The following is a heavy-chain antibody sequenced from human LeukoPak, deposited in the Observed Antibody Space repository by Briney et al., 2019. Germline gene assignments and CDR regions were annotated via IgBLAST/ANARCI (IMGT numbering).Heavy chain of an antibody. CDR1: GYTFTGYY. J-gene: IGHJ6*02. CDR2: INPNSGGT. CDR3: ARVLFGAPRDDFYYYYGMDV. D-gene: IGHD3-10*01. Sequence: ASVKVSCKASGYTFTGYYMHWVRQAPGQGLEWMGWINPNSGGTNYAQKFQGWVTMTRDTSISTAYMELSRLRSDDTAVYYCARVLFGAPRDDFYYYYGMDVWDQGTTVTVSS. V-gene: IGHV1-2*04.